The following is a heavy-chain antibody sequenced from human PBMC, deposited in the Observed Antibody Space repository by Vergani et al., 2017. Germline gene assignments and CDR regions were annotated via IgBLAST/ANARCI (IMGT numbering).Heavy chain of an antibody. V-gene: IGHV4-61*02. CDR1: GGAVHSGSNF. Sequence: QVQLQESGPGLVKPSQTLSLICSVSGGAVHSGSNFWTWIRQPAGKGLEWIGRTSTDGSTNYNPSLKSRVTVTVDTSKTQISLRLTSVTAEDTAVYYCERETVVTSWDGYRFHCMDVWGKGTTVTVSS. D-gene: IGHD3-16*02. J-gene: IGHJ6*03. CDR2: TSTDGST. CDR3: ERETVVTSWDGYRFHCMDV.